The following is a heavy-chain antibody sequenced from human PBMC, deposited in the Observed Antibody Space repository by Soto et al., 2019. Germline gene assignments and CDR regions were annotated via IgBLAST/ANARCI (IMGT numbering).Heavy chain of an antibody. V-gene: IGHV4-34*01. J-gene: IGHJ4*02. CDR3: ERPGVAAAGNCDS. D-gene: IGHD6-25*01. CDR1: GGSFTGYY. Sequence: SETLSLTCAVSGGSFTGYYWAWIRQVPGGGLEWLGEINNLGSIHHNPSLMNRVTLSADTSRSQFSLEITSLTAVDTAVYYCERPGVAAAGNCDSWGPGTLVTVS. CDR2: INNLGSI.